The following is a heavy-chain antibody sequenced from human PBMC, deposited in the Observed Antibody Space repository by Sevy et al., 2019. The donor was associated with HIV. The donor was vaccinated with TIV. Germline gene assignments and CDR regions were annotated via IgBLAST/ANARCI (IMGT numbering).Heavy chain of an antibody. CDR3: AGPILTYNNGWSYYDY. CDR2: INYSGIT. CDR1: GASISSSGHY. Sequence: SETLSLTCTVSGASISSSGHYWGWIRQPPGKGLEWLASINYSGITFYNPSLKSRVTISADTSKNQFSLYLNSVTAADTAIYFCAGPILTYNNGWSYYDYWGQGTVVTVSS. J-gene: IGHJ4*02. V-gene: IGHV4-39*01. D-gene: IGHD6-19*01.